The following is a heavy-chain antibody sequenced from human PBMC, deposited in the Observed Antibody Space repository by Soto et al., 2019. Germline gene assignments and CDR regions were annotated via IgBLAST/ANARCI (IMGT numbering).Heavy chain of an antibody. CDR3: AKDLVKTSRWPAD. J-gene: IGHJ4*02. CDR1: GFNFSTYA. Sequence: HVQLVESGGGVVQPGRPLRLSCAVSGFNFSTYAMHWVRQAPGKGLEWVAVISYDGSHKAFADSVKGRIAISRDNSKNTLFVQMDSLREENTAVYYCAKDLVKTSRWPADWGQGTLVTVSS. D-gene: IGHD6-13*01. V-gene: IGHV3-30*18. CDR2: ISYDGSHK.